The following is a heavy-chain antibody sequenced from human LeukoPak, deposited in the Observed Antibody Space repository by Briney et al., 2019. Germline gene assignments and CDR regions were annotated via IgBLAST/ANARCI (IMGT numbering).Heavy chain of an antibody. CDR3: ARRPGEVPLDY. V-gene: IGHV3-30*19. D-gene: IGHD2-2*01. CDR2: MSSDGRNI. CDR1: GFTFSSYT. Sequence: PGGSLRLSCAASGFTFSSYTMHWVRQAPGKGLEWVAVMSSDGRNIYYADSVKGRFTISRDNSKNTLFLQMNSLRTEDTAVYYCARRPGEVPLDYWGQGTLVTVSP. J-gene: IGHJ4*02.